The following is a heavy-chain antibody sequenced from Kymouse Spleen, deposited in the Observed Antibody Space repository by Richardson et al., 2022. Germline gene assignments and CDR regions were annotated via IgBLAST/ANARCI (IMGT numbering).Heavy chain of an antibody. D-gene: IGHD1-7*01. Sequence: QVQLQESGPGLVKPSETLSLTCTVSGGSISSYYWSWIRQPPGKGLEWIGYIYYSGSTNYNPSLKSRVTISVDTSKNQFSLKLSSVTAADTAVYYCARDRTGTTL*LLGPGNPGHRLL. J-gene: IGHJ4*02. CDR3: ARDRTGTTL*L. V-gene: IGHV4-59*01. CDR1: GGSISSYY. CDR2: IYYSGST.